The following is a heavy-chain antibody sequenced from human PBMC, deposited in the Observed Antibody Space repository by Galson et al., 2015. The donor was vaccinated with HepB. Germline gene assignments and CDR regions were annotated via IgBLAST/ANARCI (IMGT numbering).Heavy chain of an antibody. CDR1: GFTFSSYS. D-gene: IGHD6-13*01. CDR3: ARSLKQQLVRYFDY. V-gene: IGHV3-48*02. J-gene: IGHJ4*02. CDR2: ISSSSSTI. Sequence: SLRLSCAASGFTFSSYSMNWVRQAPGKGLEWVSYISSSSSTIYYADSVKGRFTISRDNAKNSLYLQMNSLRDEDTAVYYCARSLKQQLVRYFDYWGQGTLVTVSS.